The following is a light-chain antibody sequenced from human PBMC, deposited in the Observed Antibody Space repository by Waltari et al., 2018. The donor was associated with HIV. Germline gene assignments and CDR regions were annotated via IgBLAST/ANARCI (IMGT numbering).Light chain of an antibody. CDR2: LGS. CDR1: QSLSHTNGYNY. CDR3: METLQTPRLT. V-gene: IGKV2-28*01. J-gene: IGKJ4*01. Sequence: DIVLTQSPLSLPVTPGEPASISCRSSQSLSHTNGYNYLDWYLQKPGQSPQLLIYLGSNRASGVPDRFSGSGSGTDFTLKISRVEAEDVGVYYCMETLQTPRLTFGGGTKVEIK.